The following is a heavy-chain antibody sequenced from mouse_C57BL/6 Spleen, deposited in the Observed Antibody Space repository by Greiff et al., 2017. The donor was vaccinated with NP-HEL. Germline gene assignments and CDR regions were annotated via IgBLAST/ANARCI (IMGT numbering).Heavy chain of an antibody. CDR2: INYDGSST. CDR1: GFTFSDYY. V-gene: IGHV5-16*01. D-gene: IGHD2-1*01. Sequence: EVHLVESEGGLVQPGSSMKLSCTASGFTFSDYYMAWVRQVPEKGLEWVANINYDGSSTYYLDSLKSRFIISRDNAKNILYLQMSSLKSEDTATYYCAREGGPIYYGNYGYFDVWGTGTTVTVSS. J-gene: IGHJ1*03. CDR3: AREGGPIYYGNYGYFDV.